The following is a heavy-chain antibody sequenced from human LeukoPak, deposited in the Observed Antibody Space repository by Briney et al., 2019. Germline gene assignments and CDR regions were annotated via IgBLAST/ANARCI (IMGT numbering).Heavy chain of an antibody. CDR3: AKWRQAAAGPTIDY. D-gene: IGHD6-13*01. Sequence: PGGSLRLSCAASGFTFSSYAMSWVRQAPGKGLEWVSAISGSGGSTYYADSVKGRFTISRDNSKNTLYPQMNSLRAEDTAVYYCAKWRQAAAGPTIDYWGQGTLVTVSS. CDR2: ISGSGGST. CDR1: GFTFSSYA. J-gene: IGHJ4*02. V-gene: IGHV3-23*01.